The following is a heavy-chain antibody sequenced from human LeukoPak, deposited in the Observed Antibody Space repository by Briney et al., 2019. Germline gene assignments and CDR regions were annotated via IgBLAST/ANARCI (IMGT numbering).Heavy chain of an antibody. CDR3: XXXIRXTXDPNWFHP. D-gene: IGHD3-3*02. Sequence: PSETLSLTCSVSGDSIAATSYYWAWIRQPPGKGLEWIGSIYYSGNTNYDPSLQSRVTMSVDTSKNQFSLSRISLPSADTAVYFXXXXIRXTXDPNWFHPWGQGTLVTVSS. CDR2: IYYSGNT. CDR1: GDSIAATSYY. J-gene: IGHJ5*02. V-gene: IGHV4-39*01.